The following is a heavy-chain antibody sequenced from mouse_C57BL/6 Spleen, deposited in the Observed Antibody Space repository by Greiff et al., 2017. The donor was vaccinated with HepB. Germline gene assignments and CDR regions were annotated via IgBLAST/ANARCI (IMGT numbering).Heavy chain of an antibody. CDR3: AKEWAYYSNLAWFAY. V-gene: IGHV14-2*01. J-gene: IGHJ3*01. Sequence: EVMLVESGAELVKPGASVKLSCTASGFNIKDYYMHWVKQRTEQGLEWIGSIDPEDGATKYAPKFQGKATITEDTSSNTAYLQLRSLTSEDTAVYYGAKEWAYYSNLAWFAYWGQGTLVTVSA. D-gene: IGHD2-5*01. CDR2: IDPEDGAT. CDR1: GFNIKDYY.